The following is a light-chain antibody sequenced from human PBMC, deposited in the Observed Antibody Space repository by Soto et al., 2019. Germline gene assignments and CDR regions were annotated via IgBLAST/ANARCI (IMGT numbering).Light chain of an antibody. CDR1: QRLSSN. J-gene: IGKJ5*01. CDR3: QHFRA. Sequence: EIVLTQSPVTLSVSPGERVTLSCRASQRLSSNLAWYQQRPGQAPRLLIYGASIRATDIPARFIGSGSGTEFTLTISSLQSEDFAVYYCQHFRAFGQGTRLEIK. V-gene: IGKV3-15*01. CDR2: GAS.